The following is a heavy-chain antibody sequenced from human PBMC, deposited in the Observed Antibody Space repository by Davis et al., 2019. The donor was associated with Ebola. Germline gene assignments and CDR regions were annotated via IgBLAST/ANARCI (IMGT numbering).Heavy chain of an antibody. CDR1: GYTLTELS. Sequence: AASVKVSCKVSGYTLTELSMHWVRQAPGKGLEWMGGFDPEDGETIYAQKFQGRVTMTADTSTSTAYMELRSLTSDDTAIYYCARLPVYSGSYYSFDYWGQGTLVTVSS. CDR2: FDPEDGET. J-gene: IGHJ4*02. V-gene: IGHV1-24*01. D-gene: IGHD3-10*01. CDR3: ARLPVYSGSYYSFDY.